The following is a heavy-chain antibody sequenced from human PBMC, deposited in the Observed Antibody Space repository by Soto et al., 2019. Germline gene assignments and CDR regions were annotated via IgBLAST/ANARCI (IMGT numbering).Heavy chain of an antibody. D-gene: IGHD3-10*01. CDR2: IYYSGST. CDR1: GGSIISYY. CDR3: AIHNYGSGSTYFDY. Sequence: QVQLQESGPGLVKPSETLSLTCTVSGGSIISYYWSWIRQPPGKGLEWIGYIYYSGSTNYNPSLKSRVTISADTSKNQFSLKLNSMTAADTAVYYCAIHNYGSGSTYFDYWGQGTLVTVSS. V-gene: IGHV4-59*08. J-gene: IGHJ4*02.